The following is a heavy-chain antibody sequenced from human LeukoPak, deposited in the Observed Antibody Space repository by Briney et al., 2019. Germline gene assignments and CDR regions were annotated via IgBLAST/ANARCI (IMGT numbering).Heavy chain of an antibody. D-gene: IGHD2-21*02. J-gene: IGHJ4*02. Sequence: PGGSLRLSCAASGFTFSNYGMNWVRQAPGKGLEWVSVIVGNGGTTYYADSVKGRFTISRDNSKNTLYLQMNSLRAEDTAVYYCAKDRCGGDCYFGYWGQGTLVTVSS. CDR2: IVGNGGTT. V-gene: IGHV3-23*01. CDR3: AKDRCGGDCYFGY. CDR1: GFTFSNYG.